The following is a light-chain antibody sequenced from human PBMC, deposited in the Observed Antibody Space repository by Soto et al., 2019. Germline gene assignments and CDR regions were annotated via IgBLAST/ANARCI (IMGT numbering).Light chain of an antibody. V-gene: IGLV2-14*01. CDR2: GVK. CDR3: SSYTTSYFYV. CDR1: GRDIGAYDY. Sequence: QSVLTQPASVSGSPGQSITISCTGSGRDIGAYDYVSWYQQHPGKAPKLIIYGVKNRPSGVSNRFSASKSAFTASLTISGLETEDEDYYYCSSYTTSYFYVFGPGTKVTVL. J-gene: IGLJ1*01.